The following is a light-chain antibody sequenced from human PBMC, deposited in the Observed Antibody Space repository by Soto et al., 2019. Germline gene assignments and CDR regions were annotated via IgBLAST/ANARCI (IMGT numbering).Light chain of an antibody. Sequence: QSALTQPPSASGSPGQSVTISCTGTSSDVGGYNYVSWYQQYPGKAPKVMIYEVSKRPSGVPDRFSGSKSGNTASLTVSGLQGEDEADYYCSSYAGSNNLVFGGGTQLTVL. CDR3: SSYAGSNNLV. J-gene: IGLJ2*01. V-gene: IGLV2-8*01. CDR2: EVS. CDR1: SSDVGGYNY.